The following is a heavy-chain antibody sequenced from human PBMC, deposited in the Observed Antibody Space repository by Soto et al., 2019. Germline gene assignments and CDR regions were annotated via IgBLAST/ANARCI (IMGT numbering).Heavy chain of an antibody. J-gene: IGHJ6*02. CDR3: ARGRPYGMDV. V-gene: IGHV3-74*01. CDR2: IDSDGSST. Sequence: GASVRLSCAASGFTFGSYWMNWVRQAPGKGLVWVSRIDSDGSSTTYADSVKGRFTTSRDNAKNTLYLQMSSLRVEDTAVYYCARGRPYGMDVWGQGTTVTVSS. CDR1: GFTFGSYW.